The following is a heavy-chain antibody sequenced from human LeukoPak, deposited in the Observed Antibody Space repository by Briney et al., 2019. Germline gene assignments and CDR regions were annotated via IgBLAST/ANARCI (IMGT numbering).Heavy chain of an antibody. V-gene: IGHV1-2*02. CDR3: GRGRSMVRGPVDY. J-gene: IGHJ4*02. CDR1: GYAFIDYY. CDR2: INPNSAYT. D-gene: IGHD3-10*01. Sequence: ASVKVSCKASGYAFIDYYIYWVRQAPGQGPEFMGWINPNSAYTHFAQKFQGRVTMTRDTSITTAYMDLTRLTSDDTAVYFCGRGRSMVRGPVDYWGQGTLITVSS.